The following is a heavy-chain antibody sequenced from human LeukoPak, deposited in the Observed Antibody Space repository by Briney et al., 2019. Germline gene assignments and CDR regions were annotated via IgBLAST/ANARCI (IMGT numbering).Heavy chain of an antibody. D-gene: IGHD3-22*01. V-gene: IGHV1-69*13. CDR2: IIPIFGTA. CDR1: GGTFSSYA. CDR3: ARGPRPYYYDSSGYPPLDY. Sequence: ASVKVSCKASGGTFSSYAISWVRQAHGQGLEWMGGIIPIFGTANYAQKFQGRVTITADESTSTAYMELSSLRSEDTAVYYCARGPRPYYYDSSGYPPLDYWGQGTLVTVSS. J-gene: IGHJ4*02.